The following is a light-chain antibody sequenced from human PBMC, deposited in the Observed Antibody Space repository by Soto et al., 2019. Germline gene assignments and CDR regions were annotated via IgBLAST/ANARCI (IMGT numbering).Light chain of an antibody. Sequence: EIVMTQSPATVSVSPGERVTLSCRASQSVTSSLAWHQQKPGQAPRVLIYGASTRATGIPARFSGSGSGTEFTLTISSLQSEDFAVYYCQQYNNWPFTFGPGTKLDIK. CDR1: QSVTSS. J-gene: IGKJ3*01. CDR2: GAS. CDR3: QQYNNWPFT. V-gene: IGKV3-15*01.